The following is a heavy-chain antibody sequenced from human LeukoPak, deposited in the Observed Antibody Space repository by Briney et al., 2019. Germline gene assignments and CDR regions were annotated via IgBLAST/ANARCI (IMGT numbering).Heavy chain of an antibody. J-gene: IGHJ6*03. V-gene: IGHV3-30*04. CDR3: AKDGVLEQQLVRVFEYYMDV. CDR2: ISYDGSNK. D-gene: IGHD6-13*01. Sequence: GGSLRLSCAASGFTFSSYAMHWVRQAPGKGLEWVAVISYDGSNKYYADSVKGRFTISRDKYKKTRDLQIDSLRAEHAVVYDCAKDGVLEQQLVRVFEYYMDVWGKGTTVTVSS. CDR1: GFTFSSYA.